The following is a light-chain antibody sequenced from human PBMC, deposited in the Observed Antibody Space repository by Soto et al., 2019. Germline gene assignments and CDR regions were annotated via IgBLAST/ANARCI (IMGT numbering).Light chain of an antibody. CDR1: SSDVGGYNY. V-gene: IGLV2-14*01. J-gene: IGLJ2*01. Sequence: QSALTQPASVSGSPGQSITISCTGTSSDVGGYNYVSWYQQHPGKAPKLMIYDVSNRPSGVSNRFSGSKSDNTASLTISGLQAEDEADYYCSSYTSSSWRVFGGGTKLTVL. CDR2: DVS. CDR3: SSYTSSSWRV.